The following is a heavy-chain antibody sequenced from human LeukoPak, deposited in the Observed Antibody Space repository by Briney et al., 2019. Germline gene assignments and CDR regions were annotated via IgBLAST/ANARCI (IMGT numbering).Heavy chain of an antibody. J-gene: IGHJ5*02. D-gene: IGHD6-19*01. Sequence: PGGSLRLSCAASGFTVSSNYMSWVRQAPGKGLEWVSTISGSGLSTYYADSVKGRFTISRDNSNNTLYLQMNSLRVEDTAVYYCAKSRVAVAAPRNWFDPWGQGTLVTVSS. CDR2: ISGSGLST. CDR3: AKSRVAVAAPRNWFDP. CDR1: GFTVSSNY. V-gene: IGHV3-23*01.